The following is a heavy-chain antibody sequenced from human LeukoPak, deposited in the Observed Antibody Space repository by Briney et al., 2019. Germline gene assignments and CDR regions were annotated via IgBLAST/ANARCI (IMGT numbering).Heavy chain of an antibody. J-gene: IGHJ5*02. D-gene: IGHD3-9*01. V-gene: IGHV1-69*01. CDR2: XIPIFGTA. Sequence: QXXGXXXEWMGGXIPIFGTANYAQKFQGRVTITADESTSTAYMELSSLRSEDTAVYYCARRIGELRYFENWFDPWGQGTLVTVSS. CDR3: ARRIGELRYFENWFDP.